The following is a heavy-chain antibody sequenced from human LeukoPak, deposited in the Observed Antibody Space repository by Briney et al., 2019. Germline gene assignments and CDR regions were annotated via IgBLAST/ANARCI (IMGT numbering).Heavy chain of an antibody. CDR2: FDPEDGET. Sequence: GASVKVSCKVSGYTLSELSMHWVRQVPGKGLEWMGGFDPEDGETIYAQKFQGRVTMTEDTSTDTAYMELSSLRSEDTAVYYCATDRWDQPGYYYYGMDVWGQGTTVTVSS. V-gene: IGHV1-24*01. CDR3: ATDRWDQPGYYYYGMDV. D-gene: IGHD1-26*01. J-gene: IGHJ6*02. CDR1: GYTLSELS.